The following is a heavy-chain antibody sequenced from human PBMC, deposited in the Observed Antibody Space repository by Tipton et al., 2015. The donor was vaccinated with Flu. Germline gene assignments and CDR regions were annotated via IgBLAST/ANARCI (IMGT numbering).Heavy chain of an antibody. D-gene: IGHD1-1*01. V-gene: IGHV1-46*01. CDR1: GYTFTSYN. J-gene: IGHJ3*01. Sequence: QSGAEVKKPGASVKVSCKASGYTFTSYNMHWVRQAPGQGLEWMGIIYPAGGGISYAQKFQGRVIMTRDKSTGTVHMELSSLRSDDTAMYYCARDKGGGTYTFDVWGQGTMVTVSP. CDR3: ARDKGGGTYTFDV. CDR2: IYPAGGGI.